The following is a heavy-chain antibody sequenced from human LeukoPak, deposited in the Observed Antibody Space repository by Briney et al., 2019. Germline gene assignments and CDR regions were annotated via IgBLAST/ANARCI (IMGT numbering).Heavy chain of an antibody. J-gene: IGHJ4*02. D-gene: IGHD4-17*01. CDR3: ARFGITVTRNY. CDR2: ISSSGSTI. V-gene: IGHV3-48*03. Sequence: GGSLRLSCAASGFTFSSYEMNWVRQAPGKGLEWVSYISSSGSTIYYADSVKGRFTISRDNAKNSLYLQMNSLRAEDTAVYYCARFGITVTRNYWGQGTLVTVSS. CDR1: GFTFSSYE.